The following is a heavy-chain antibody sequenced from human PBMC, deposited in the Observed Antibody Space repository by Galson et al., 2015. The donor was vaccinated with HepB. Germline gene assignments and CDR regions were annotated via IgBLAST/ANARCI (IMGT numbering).Heavy chain of an antibody. CDR3: ARGAYGLDV. V-gene: IGHV3-11*01. J-gene: IGHJ6*02. CDR2: ISSRGDTI. Sequence: SLRLSCAASGFTFSDFYMSWIRQSPGKGLEWISYISSRGDTIFYADSVKGRFSISRDNTKNSLYLQMNRLRAEDTALYYCARGAYGLDVWGQGTTVTVSS. CDR1: GFTFSDFY.